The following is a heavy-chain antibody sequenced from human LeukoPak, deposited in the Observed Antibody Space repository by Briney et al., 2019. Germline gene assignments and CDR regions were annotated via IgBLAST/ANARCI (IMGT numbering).Heavy chain of an antibody. CDR1: GFTFSSYG. J-gene: IGHJ4*02. CDR2: IWYDGSNK. Sequence: GGSLRLSCAASGFTFSSYGMHWVRQAPGKGLEWVAVIWYDGSNKYYADSVKGRFTISRDNSKNTLYLQMNSLRAEDTAVYYCAEAGGPAKYYFDYWGQGTLVTVSS. D-gene: IGHD6-25*01. CDR3: AEAGGPAKYYFDY. V-gene: IGHV3-33*06.